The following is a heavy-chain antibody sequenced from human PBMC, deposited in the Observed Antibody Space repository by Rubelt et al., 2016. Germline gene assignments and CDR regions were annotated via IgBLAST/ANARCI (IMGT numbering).Heavy chain of an antibody. J-gene: IGHJ6*02. Sequence: QVQLQESGPGLVKPSETLSLTCTVPGDSISSYYWSWIRQPPGKGLEWIGYIYYSGSTYYNPSLKSRVTISVDTSKNQFSRRLSSVTAADTAVYYCARQNRYYYYGMDVWGQGTTVTVSS. CDR1: GDSISSYY. V-gene: IGHV4-59*08. CDR2: IYYSGST. CDR3: ARQNRYYYYGMDV.